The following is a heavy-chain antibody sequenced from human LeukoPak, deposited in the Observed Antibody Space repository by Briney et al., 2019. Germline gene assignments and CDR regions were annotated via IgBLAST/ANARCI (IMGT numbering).Heavy chain of an antibody. CDR1: GFTFSSYW. CDR2: IKQDGSEK. D-gene: IGHD3-22*01. Sequence: PGGSLRLSCAATGFTFSSYWMSWVRQAPGKGLEWVANIKQDGSEKYYVDSVKGRFTISRDNAKNSLYLQMNSLRAEDTAVYYCARALYYYDSSGYYGPLAPFDYWGQGTLVTVSS. V-gene: IGHV3-7*01. CDR3: ARALYYYDSSGYYGPLAPFDY. J-gene: IGHJ4*02.